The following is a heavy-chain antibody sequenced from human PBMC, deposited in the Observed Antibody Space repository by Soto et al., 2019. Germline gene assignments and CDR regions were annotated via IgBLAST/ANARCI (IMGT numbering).Heavy chain of an antibody. Sequence: SETMSLTCAVYGGSFSGYYWSWIRQPPGKGLEWIGSIYYSGSTYYNPSLKSRVTISVDTSKNQFSLKLSSVTAADTAVYYCARHAPNSSGWPYFDYWGQGTLVTVSS. CDR3: ARHAPNSSGWPYFDY. CDR2: IYYSGST. V-gene: IGHV4-34*01. D-gene: IGHD6-19*01. J-gene: IGHJ4*02. CDR1: GGSFSGYY.